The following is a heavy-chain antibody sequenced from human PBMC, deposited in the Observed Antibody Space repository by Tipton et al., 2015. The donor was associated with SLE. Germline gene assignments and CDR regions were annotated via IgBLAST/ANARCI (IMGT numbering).Heavy chain of an antibody. Sequence: TLSLTCTVSDDSFTSHYCSWIRQPPGKGLEWIGCIYYRGNTAYNTSLKSRVTMSVDTSKKQVSLKLSSVTAAGTAVYYCARDQEMASGENRFDPWGQGTLVTVSS. CDR2: IYYRGNT. CDR3: ARDQEMASGENRFDP. V-gene: IGHV4-59*11. J-gene: IGHJ5*02. D-gene: IGHD5-24*01. CDR1: DDSFTSHY.